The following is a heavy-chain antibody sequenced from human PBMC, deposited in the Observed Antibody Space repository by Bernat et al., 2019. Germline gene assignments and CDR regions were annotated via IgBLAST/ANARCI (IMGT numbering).Heavy chain of an antibody. CDR2: INHSGST. Sequence: QVQLQQWGAGLLKPSETLSRTCAVYGGSFSGYYWSWIRQPPGKGLEWIGEINHSGSTNYNPSLKSRVTISVDTSKNQFSLKLSSVTAADTAVYYCARLSGSDPHAVDYWGQGTLVTVSS. D-gene: IGHD1-26*01. V-gene: IGHV4-34*01. CDR3: ARLSGSDPHAVDY. J-gene: IGHJ4*02. CDR1: GGSFSGYY.